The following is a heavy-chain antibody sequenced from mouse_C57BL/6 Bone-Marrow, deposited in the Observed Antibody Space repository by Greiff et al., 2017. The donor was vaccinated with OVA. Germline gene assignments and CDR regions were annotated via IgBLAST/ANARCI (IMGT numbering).Heavy chain of an antibody. CDR2: IYPGDGST. V-gene: IGHV1-85*01. CDR3: ARLLRSYFDV. Sequence: QVQLKQSGPELVKPGASVKLSCKASGYTFTSYDINWVKQRPGQGLEWIGWIYPGDGSTNYNEQFKGKATLTVDTSSSTAYMELHSLTSEDSAVYFCARLLRSYFDVWGKGTTVTVSS. CDR1: GYTFTSYD. D-gene: IGHD1-1*01. J-gene: IGHJ1*03.